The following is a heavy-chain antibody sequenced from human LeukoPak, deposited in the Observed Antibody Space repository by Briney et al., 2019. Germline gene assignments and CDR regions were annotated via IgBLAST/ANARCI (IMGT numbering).Heavy chain of an antibody. Sequence: SVKVSCKASGGTFSSYAISWVRQAPGQGLEWMGGIIPIFGTANYAQKFQGRVTITADESTSTAYMELSSLRSEDTAVYYCARDADIVVVPAALYHAFDIWGQGTMVTVSS. J-gene: IGHJ3*02. CDR3: ARDADIVVVPAALYHAFDI. V-gene: IGHV1-69*13. CDR2: IIPIFGTA. D-gene: IGHD2-2*01. CDR1: GGTFSSYA.